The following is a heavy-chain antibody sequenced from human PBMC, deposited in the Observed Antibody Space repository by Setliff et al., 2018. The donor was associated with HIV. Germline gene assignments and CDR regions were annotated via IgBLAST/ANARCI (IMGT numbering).Heavy chain of an antibody. J-gene: IGHJ4*01. Sequence: SVKVSCKASGGMFRSYAFSWVRQAPGQGLEWMGGIYVPFGVTSYEPKLEARLTIEADHSTSTVFMEMRSLRSDDTAIYYCATGIPSDLDYWGQGTLVTVSS. CDR3: ATGIPSDLDY. CDR2: IYVPFGVT. D-gene: IGHD2-21*01. CDR1: GGMFRSYA. V-gene: IGHV1-69*10.